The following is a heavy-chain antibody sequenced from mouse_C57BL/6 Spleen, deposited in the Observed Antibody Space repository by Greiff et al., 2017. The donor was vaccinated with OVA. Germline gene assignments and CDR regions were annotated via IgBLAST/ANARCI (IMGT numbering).Heavy chain of an antibody. CDR2: ISSGSSTI. CDR3: ANSRNYAMDY. Sequence: EVNLVESGGGLVKPGGSLKLSCAASGFTFSDYGLHWVRQAPEKGLEWVAYISSGSSTIYYADTVKGRFTISRDNAKNTLFLQMTSLRSEDTAMYYCANSRNYAMDYWGQGTSVTVST. CDR1: GFTFSDYG. J-gene: IGHJ4*01. V-gene: IGHV5-17*01.